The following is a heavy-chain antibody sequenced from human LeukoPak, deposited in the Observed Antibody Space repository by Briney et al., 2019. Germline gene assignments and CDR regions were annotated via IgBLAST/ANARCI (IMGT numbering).Heavy chain of an antibody. V-gene: IGHV1-46*01. CDR1: GYTFTSYL. J-gene: IGHJ3*02. CDR3: ARDPANGRPDSFDI. Sequence: VASVKVSCKASGYTFTSYLIHWVRQAPGQGLEWLGEINTGSGGTNYAPKFQGRVTMTRDTPASTAYMELSSLRSEDTAVYSCARDPANGRPDSFDIWGQGTTVTVSS. CDR2: INTGSGGT. D-gene: IGHD1-26*01.